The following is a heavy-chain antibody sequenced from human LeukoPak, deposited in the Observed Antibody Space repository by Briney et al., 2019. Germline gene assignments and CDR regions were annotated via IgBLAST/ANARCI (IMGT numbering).Heavy chain of an antibody. CDR2: ISGSGGST. CDR3: AKPGAYGSGSYTEK. J-gene: IGHJ4*02. V-gene: IGHV3-23*01. D-gene: IGHD3-10*01. Sequence: GGSLRLSCAASGFTFSSYAMSWVRQAPGKGLEWVSAISGSGGSTYYAGSVKGRFTISRDNSKSTLYLQMNSLRAEDTAVYYCAKPGAYGSGSYTEKWGQGTLVTVSA. CDR1: GFTFSSYA.